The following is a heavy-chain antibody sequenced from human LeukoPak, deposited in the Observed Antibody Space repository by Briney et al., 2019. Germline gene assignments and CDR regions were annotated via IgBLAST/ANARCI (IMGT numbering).Heavy chain of an antibody. Sequence: PSETLSLTCAVYGGSFSGYYWSWIRQHPGKGLEWIGYIYYSGSTYYNPSLKSRVTISVDTSKNQFSLKLSSVTAADTAVYYCARSANARKSGITGTTAVDWGQGTLVTVSS. CDR1: GGSFSGYY. D-gene: IGHD1-7*01. V-gene: IGHV4-31*11. J-gene: IGHJ4*02. CDR3: ARSANARKSGITGTTAVD. CDR2: IYYSGST.